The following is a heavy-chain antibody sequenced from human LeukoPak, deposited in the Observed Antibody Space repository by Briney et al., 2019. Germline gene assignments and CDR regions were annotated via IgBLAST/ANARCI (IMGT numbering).Heavy chain of an antibody. CDR3: AKTGFLESDFDY. CDR2: ISSSSSYI. V-gene: IGHV3-21*04. Sequence: GGSLRLSCAASGFTFSSYSMNWVRQAPGRGLEWVSSISSSSSYIYYADSVKGRFTISRDNAKNSLYLQMNSLRAGDTAVYYCAKTGFLESDFDYWGQGTLVTVSS. J-gene: IGHJ4*02. D-gene: IGHD3-3*01. CDR1: GFTFSSYS.